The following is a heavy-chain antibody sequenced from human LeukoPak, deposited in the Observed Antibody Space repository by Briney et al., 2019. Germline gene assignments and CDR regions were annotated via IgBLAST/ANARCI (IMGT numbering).Heavy chain of an antibody. V-gene: IGHV3-23*01. CDR1: GFTYSTYA. J-gene: IGHJ4*02. CDR3: TLLAVASDFDY. Sequence: GGSLRLSCAASGFTYSTYAMSWVRQTPGKGLEWVSLISASGDNTYYEDSVKGRFTVSRDNAKSSLYLQMNSLRVEDTAVYYCTLLAVASDFDYWGQGALATVSS. CDR2: ISASGDNT. D-gene: IGHD6-19*01.